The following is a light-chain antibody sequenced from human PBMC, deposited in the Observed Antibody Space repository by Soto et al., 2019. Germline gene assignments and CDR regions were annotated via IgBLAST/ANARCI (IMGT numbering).Light chain of an antibody. Sequence: DIQMTQSPSSLPASLGDRVTFTFPASQYIGDFLNWYQQTPGKAPKLLIFGASSLESGTPSRFSGRRSGTQFTLTINGLQPDDFATYYCQQYDNYKPLTFGGGTKVDIK. CDR3: QQYDNYKPLT. CDR2: GAS. CDR1: QYIGDF. J-gene: IGKJ4*01. V-gene: IGKV1-5*01.